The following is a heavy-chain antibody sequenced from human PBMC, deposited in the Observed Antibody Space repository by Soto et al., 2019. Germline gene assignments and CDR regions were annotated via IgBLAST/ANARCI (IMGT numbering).Heavy chain of an antibody. Sequence: SETLSLTCAVSGSSISNYDLTWVRQPPGKGLEWIGYINYSGSTIYNPSLESRVTISVDTSKNQFSLKLTSVTAADTAVYYCARDRVVRGVIITSAFDIWGQGTMVT. CDR3: ARDRVVRGVIITSAFDI. D-gene: IGHD3-10*01. CDR2: INYSGST. J-gene: IGHJ3*02. CDR1: GSSISNYD. V-gene: IGHV4-59*01.